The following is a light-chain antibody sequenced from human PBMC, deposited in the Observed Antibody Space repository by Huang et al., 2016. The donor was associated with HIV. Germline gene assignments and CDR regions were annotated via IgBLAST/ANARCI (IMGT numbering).Light chain of an antibody. CDR1: QSISNW. CDR2: KAS. J-gene: IGKJ1*01. Sequence: DIQMTQSPSTLSASVGDRVNITCRASQSISNWLDWYQQKPGKAPKLLIYKASSLESGVPSRLSGSGSGTEFPLTISSLQPDDFATYYCQQYNSYSWTFGQGTKVEI. V-gene: IGKV1-5*03. CDR3: QQYNSYSWT.